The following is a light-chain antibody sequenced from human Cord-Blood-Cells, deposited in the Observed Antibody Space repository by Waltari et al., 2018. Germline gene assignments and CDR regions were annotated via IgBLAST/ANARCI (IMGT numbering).Light chain of an antibody. CDR3: QQYNSYSIT. CDR1: QSISSW. CDR2: KAS. V-gene: IGKV1-5*03. Sequence: DIQMTPSPSTLSASVGDRVNIPCRASQSISSWLAWYQQKPGKAPKLLIYKASSLESGVPSRFSGSGSGTEFTLTISSLQPDDFATYYCQQYNSYSITFGQGTRLEIK. J-gene: IGKJ5*01.